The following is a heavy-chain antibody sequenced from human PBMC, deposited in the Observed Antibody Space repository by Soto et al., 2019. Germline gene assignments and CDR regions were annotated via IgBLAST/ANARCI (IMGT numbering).Heavy chain of an antibody. Sequence: PGGSLRLSCAASGFTFSSYAIHWVRQAPGKGLEWVAVISYDGSNKYYADSVKGRFTISRDNSKNTLYLQMNSLRAEDTAVYYCARDGGSGRTRNPATGMDVWGQGTTVTVSS. CDR2: ISYDGSNK. D-gene: IGHD2-15*01. CDR1: GFTFSSYA. CDR3: ARDGGSGRTRNPATGMDV. J-gene: IGHJ6*02. V-gene: IGHV3-30-3*01.